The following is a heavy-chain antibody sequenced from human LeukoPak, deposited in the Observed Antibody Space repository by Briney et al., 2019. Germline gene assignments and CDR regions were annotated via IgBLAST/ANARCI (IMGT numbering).Heavy chain of an antibody. J-gene: IGHJ4*02. Sequence: SETLSLTCTVSRYPITSDYYWGWIRQPPRKGLEWIGTIFYRGSTYYNPSLKSRVTISRDSSKNQFSLKVDSVTAADTAVYYCTRGRSIAAGAFWGQGTLVTVSS. V-gene: IGHV4-38-2*02. D-gene: IGHD6-13*01. CDR2: IFYRGST. CDR3: TRGRSIAAGAF. CDR1: RYPITSDYY.